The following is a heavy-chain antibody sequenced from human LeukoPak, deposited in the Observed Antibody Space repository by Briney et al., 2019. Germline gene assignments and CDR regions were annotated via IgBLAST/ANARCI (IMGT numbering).Heavy chain of an antibody. CDR1: GFTFSSYA. J-gene: IGHJ4*02. Sequence: GGSLRLSCAASGFTFSSYAMSWVRQAPGKGLEWVSAISGSGGSTYYADSVKGRFTISRDNSKNTLYLKMNSLRAEDTAVYYCAKDGDGYSIYYFDYWGQGTLVTVSS. V-gene: IGHV3-23*01. CDR2: ISGSGGST. CDR3: AKDGDGYSIYYFDY. D-gene: IGHD5-24*01.